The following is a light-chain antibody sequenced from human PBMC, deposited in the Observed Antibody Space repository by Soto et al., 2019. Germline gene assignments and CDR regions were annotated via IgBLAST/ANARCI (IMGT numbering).Light chain of an antibody. V-gene: IGLV2-14*01. Sequence: QSALTQPASVSGSPGQSITISCAGTSSDVGGYNYVSWYQQHPGNAPKLMIYEVSNRPSGVSNRFSGSKSGNTASLTISGLQAEDEADYYCSSYTSSSTWVFGTGTKV. J-gene: IGLJ1*01. CDR3: SSYTSSSTWV. CDR1: SSDVGGYNY. CDR2: EVS.